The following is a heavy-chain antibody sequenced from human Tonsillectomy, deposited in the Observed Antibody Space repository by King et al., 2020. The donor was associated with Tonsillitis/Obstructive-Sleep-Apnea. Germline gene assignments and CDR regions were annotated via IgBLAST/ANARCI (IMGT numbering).Heavy chain of an antibody. J-gene: IGHJ5*02. CDR2: ILPIFGTA. CDR3: ARTIVVAPTAPNWFDP. V-gene: IGHV1-69*01. D-gene: IGHD2-2*01. CDR1: GCTFSSSV. Sequence: QLVQSGAEVKKPGSSVKLSCKASGCTFSSSVISWVRQAPGQGLEWMGGILPIFGTADYAQKFQGRVTITADESTSTAYMEVSSLRSEDTAVYYCARTIVVAPTAPNWFDPWGQGTLVTVSS.